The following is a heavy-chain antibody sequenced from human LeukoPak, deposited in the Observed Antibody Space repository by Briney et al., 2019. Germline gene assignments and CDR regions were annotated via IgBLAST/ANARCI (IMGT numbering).Heavy chain of an antibody. CDR1: GGSFSGYY. CDR2: IDHSGST. Sequence: PSETLSLTCAVYGGSFSGYYWSWIRQPPGKGLEWIREIDHSGSTNYNPSLKSRVTISVDTSKNQFSLKLSSVTAADTAVYYCARGLRGWYGFDYWGQGTLVTVSS. J-gene: IGHJ4*02. D-gene: IGHD6-19*01. V-gene: IGHV4-34*01. CDR3: ARGLRGWYGFDY.